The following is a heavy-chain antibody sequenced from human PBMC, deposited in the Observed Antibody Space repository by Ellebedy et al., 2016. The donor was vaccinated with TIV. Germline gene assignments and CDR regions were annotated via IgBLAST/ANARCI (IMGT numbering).Heavy chain of an antibody. CDR2: INSDGSSR. D-gene: IGHD3-3*01. CDR3: ARVSTIFGVEPFYFDY. J-gene: IGHJ4*02. Sequence: GESLKISCAASGIIFSSYWMHWVRQAPGKGLVWVSRINSDGSSRSYADSVKGRFTISRDNAKNTLSLQMNSLGAEDTAVYYCARVSTIFGVEPFYFDYWGQGTLVTVSS. CDR1: GIIFSSYW. V-gene: IGHV3-74*01.